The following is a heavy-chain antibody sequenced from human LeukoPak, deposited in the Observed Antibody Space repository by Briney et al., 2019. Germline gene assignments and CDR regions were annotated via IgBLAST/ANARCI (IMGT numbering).Heavy chain of an antibody. V-gene: IGHV4-59*01. Sequence: PSETLSLTCTVSGGSISNYYWSWIRQPPGKGLEWIGYIYHSGSTKSNPSLKSRVTISVDTSKNQFSLKVSSVTAADTAVYYCARASGYTYGPDYWGQGTLVTVSS. J-gene: IGHJ4*02. D-gene: IGHD5-18*01. CDR3: ARASGYTYGPDY. CDR1: GGSISNYY. CDR2: IYHSGST.